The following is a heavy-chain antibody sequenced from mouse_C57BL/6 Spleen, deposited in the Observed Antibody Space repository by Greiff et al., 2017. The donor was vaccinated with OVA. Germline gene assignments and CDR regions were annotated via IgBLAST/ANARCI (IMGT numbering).Heavy chain of an antibody. V-gene: IGHV2-2*01. J-gene: IGHJ1*03. CDR1: GFSLTSYG. Sequence: VKLVESGPGLVQPSQSLSITCTVSGFSLTSYGVHWVRQSPGKGLEWLGVIWSGGSTDYNAAFISRLSISKDNSKSQVFFKMNSLQADDTAIYYCARKCGYFDVWGTGTTVTVSS. CDR2: IWSGGST. CDR3: ARKCGYFDV.